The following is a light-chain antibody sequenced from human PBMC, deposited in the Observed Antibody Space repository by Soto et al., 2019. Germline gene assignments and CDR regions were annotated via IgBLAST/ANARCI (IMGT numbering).Light chain of an antibody. CDR3: QQSYSTLPIT. J-gene: IGKJ5*01. V-gene: IGKV1-39*01. CDR1: QSISNH. Sequence: DIQMSQSPSSLSASVEDRVIITCRASQSISNHLNWYQQKPGKAPKLLIFAASSLQSGVPSRFSGSGSGTDFTLTISSLQPEDFATYYCQQSYSTLPITFGQGTRLEIK. CDR2: AAS.